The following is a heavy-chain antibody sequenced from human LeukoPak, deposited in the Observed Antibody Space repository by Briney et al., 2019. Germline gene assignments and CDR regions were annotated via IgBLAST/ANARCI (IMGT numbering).Heavy chain of an antibody. CDR2: IYYSGST. D-gene: IGHD3-3*01. CDR1: GCTISSYY. J-gene: IGHJ6*03. CDR3: ARDSYYDFWSGYYYYMDV. V-gene: IGHV4-59*01. Sequence: PSETLSLTCTVSGCTISSYYWSWIRQPPGKGLEWIGYIYYSGSTNYNPSLKSRVTISVDTSKNQFSLKLSSVTAADTAVYYCARDSYYDFWSGYYYYMDVWGKGTTVTVSS.